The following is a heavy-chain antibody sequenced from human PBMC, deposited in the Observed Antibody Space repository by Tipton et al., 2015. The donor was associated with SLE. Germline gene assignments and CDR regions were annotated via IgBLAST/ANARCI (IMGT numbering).Heavy chain of an antibody. D-gene: IGHD2-21*02. CDR1: GFTFRSYE. CDR2: IRSSGNTK. Sequence: SLRLSCAASGFTFRSYEMNWVRQAPGKGLEWVSYIRSSGNTKYYADSVKSRFTISRDNAKNSLYLQMNSLRVEDTAVYYCASRPEATAGGFDFWGQGTLVTVSS. CDR3: ASRPEATAGGFDF. J-gene: IGHJ4*02. V-gene: IGHV3-48*03.